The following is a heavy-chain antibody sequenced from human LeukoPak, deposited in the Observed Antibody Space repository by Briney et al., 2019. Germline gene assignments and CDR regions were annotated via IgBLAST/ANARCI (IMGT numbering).Heavy chain of an antibody. CDR3: ARVTTVNTGDFDY. Sequence: SETLSLTCTVSGGSVSNFYWSWIRQPPGKGLEWIGYVSYSGNTNYNPSLKSRVTISVDTSKNQFSLKLNSVTAADTAVYYCARVTTVNTGDFDYWAQGTLVTVSS. V-gene: IGHV4-59*02. J-gene: IGHJ4*02. CDR2: VSYSGNT. CDR1: GGSVSNFY. D-gene: IGHD1-14*01.